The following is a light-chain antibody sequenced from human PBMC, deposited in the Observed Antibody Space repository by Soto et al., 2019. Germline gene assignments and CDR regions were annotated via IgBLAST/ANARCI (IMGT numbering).Light chain of an antibody. V-gene: IGLV2-14*03. CDR1: SSDVGGNHY. Sequence: QSVLTQPASVSGSPGQSITISCTGTSSDVGGNHYVSWYPHHPGKAPKLMIYDVSNRPPGVSHRFSGSKSGNTASLTISGLQAADEADYYCTSYTITNTYVFGTGTKVTLL. CDR2: DVS. J-gene: IGLJ1*01. CDR3: TSYTITNTYV.